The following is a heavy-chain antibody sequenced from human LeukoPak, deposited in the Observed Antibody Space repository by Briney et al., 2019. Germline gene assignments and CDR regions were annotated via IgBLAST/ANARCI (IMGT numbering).Heavy chain of an antibody. CDR3: ARIHRYCSGGACYVLDN. D-gene: IGHD2-15*01. CDR1: GGSVSGYY. V-gene: IGHV4-59*02. CDR2: VYYSGST. J-gene: IGHJ4*02. Sequence: SETLSLTCVVSGGSVSGYYWGWIRQPPGRGLEWIGYVYYSGSTNYNPSFKSRITISVDTSRNQFSLQLSSVTAADTAMYYCARIHRYCSGGACYVLDNWGQGTLVAVSS.